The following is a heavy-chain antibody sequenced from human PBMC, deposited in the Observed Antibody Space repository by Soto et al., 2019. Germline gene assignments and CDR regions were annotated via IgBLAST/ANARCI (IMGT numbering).Heavy chain of an antibody. J-gene: IGHJ4*02. CDR2: ISYDGSNK. V-gene: IGHV3-30-3*01. Sequence: LRLSCAASGFTFSSYAMHWVRQAPGKGLEWVAVISYDGSNKYYADSVKGRFTISRDNSKNTLYLQMNSLRAEDTAVYYCARGWRWLQMEYYFDYWGQGTLVTVSS. D-gene: IGHD1-1*01. CDR3: ARGWRWLQMEYYFDY. CDR1: GFTFSSYA.